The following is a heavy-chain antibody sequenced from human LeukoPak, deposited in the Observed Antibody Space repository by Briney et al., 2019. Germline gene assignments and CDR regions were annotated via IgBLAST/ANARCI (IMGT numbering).Heavy chain of an antibody. CDR3: AREYDPKLT. J-gene: IGHJ4*02. CDR2: IYYSGST. CDR1: GGSISSSSYY. D-gene: IGHD3-3*01. V-gene: IGHV4-39*01. Sequence: PSETLSLTCTVSGGSISSSSYYWGWIRQPPGKGLEWIGSIYYSGSTYYNPSLKSRLTISVDTSKNQFSLRLRSVTAADTAVYYCAREYDPKLTWGQGTLVTVSS.